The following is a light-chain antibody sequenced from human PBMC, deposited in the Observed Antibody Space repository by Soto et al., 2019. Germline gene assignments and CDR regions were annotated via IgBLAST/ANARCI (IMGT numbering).Light chain of an antibody. CDR1: QSVSSSY. Sequence: EIVLTQSPGTLSLSPGERATLSCRASQSVSSSYLAWYQQKPGQAPRLLIYGASSRATGIPDRFSGSGSGTDFTLTISRLEPEDFAVYYCQQYGRSPLTVGGGTKVESK. V-gene: IGKV3-20*01. CDR3: QQYGRSPLT. CDR2: GAS. J-gene: IGKJ4*01.